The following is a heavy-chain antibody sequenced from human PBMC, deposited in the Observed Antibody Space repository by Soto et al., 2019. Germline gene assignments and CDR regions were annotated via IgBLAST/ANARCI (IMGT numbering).Heavy chain of an antibody. Sequence: SETLSLTCTVSGGSISSGGYYWSWIRQHPGKGLEWIGYIYYSGSTYYNPSLKSRVTISVDTSKNQFSLKLSSVTAADTAVYYCARMVRGVILWFDPWGQGTLLTVSS. D-gene: IGHD3-10*01. J-gene: IGHJ5*02. CDR2: IYYSGST. CDR3: ARMVRGVILWFDP. V-gene: IGHV4-31*03. CDR1: GGSISSGGYY.